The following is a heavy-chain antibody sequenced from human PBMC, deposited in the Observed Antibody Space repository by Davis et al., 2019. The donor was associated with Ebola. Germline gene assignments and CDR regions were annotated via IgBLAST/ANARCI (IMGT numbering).Heavy chain of an antibody. CDR2: ISSSSSTI. J-gene: IGHJ5*02. CDR1: GFTFSSYS. D-gene: IGHD6-19*01. Sequence: PGGSLRLSCAASGFTFSSYSMNWVRQAPGKGLEWVSYISSSSSTIYYADSVKGRFTISRDNAKNSLYLQMNSLRDEDTAVYYCARDLAGYSSGYNWFDPWGQGTLVTVSS. V-gene: IGHV3-48*02. CDR3: ARDLAGYSSGYNWFDP.